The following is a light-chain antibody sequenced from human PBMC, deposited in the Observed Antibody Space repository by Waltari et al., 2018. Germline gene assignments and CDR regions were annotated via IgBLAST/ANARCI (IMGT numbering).Light chain of an antibody. CDR2: DAS. CDR3: PQYDNLPLT. J-gene: IGKJ4*01. CDR1: QDISNY. Sequence: DIQMTQSPSSLSASVGDRVTITCQASQDISNYLNWYQQKPGKAPKLLIYDASNLETGVPSRFSGSGSGTDFTFTISSLQPEDIATYYCPQYDNLPLTFGGGTKVEIK. V-gene: IGKV1-33*01.